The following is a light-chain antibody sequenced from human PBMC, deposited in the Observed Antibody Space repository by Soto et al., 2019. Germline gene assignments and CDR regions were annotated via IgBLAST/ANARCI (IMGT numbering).Light chain of an antibody. CDR2: EVN. V-gene: IGLV2-8*01. J-gene: IGLJ2*01. CDR1: SSDVGGYNY. CDR3: SSYAGSNNLVV. Sequence: QSVLTQPPSASGSPGQSVTISCTGTSSDVGGYNYVSWYQQYPGKAPKLMIYEVNKRPSGVPDRFSGSKSGNTASLTISGLQTEDEADYYCSSYAGSNNLVVFGGGTKVTVL.